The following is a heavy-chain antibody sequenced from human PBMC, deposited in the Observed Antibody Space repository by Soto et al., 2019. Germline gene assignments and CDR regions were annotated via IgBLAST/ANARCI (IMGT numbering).Heavy chain of an antibody. CDR3: TRGRQLAPTPYYYYGMDV. CDR2: IRSKANSYAT. Sequence: GGSLRLSCAASGFTFSGSAMHWVRQASGKGLEWVGRIRSKANSYATAYAASVKGRFTISRDDSKNTAYLQMNSLKTEDTAVYYCTRGRQLAPTPYYYYGMDVWGQGTTVTVSS. CDR1: GFTFSGSA. D-gene: IGHD6-6*01. V-gene: IGHV3-73*01. J-gene: IGHJ6*02.